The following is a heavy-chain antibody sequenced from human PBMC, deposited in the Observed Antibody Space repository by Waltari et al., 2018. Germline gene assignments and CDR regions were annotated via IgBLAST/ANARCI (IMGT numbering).Heavy chain of an antibody. V-gene: IGHV3-33*01. CDR2: MWYDGSNQ. CDR1: GFTFPSYG. CDR3: ARQGYSGSSLTYDY. Sequence: QVQLVESGGGVVQPGRSLRLSCAASGFTFPSYGMHWVRQAPGKGLEWVAVMWYDGSNQYYADAVKGRFTISRDISKSTLYLQMNSLGPQDTAVYYCARQGYSGSSLTYDYWGQGTLVTVSS. D-gene: IGHD6-13*01. J-gene: IGHJ4*02.